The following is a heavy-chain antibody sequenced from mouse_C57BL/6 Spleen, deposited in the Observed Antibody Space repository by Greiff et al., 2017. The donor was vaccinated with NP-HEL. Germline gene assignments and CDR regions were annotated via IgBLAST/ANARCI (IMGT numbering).Heavy chain of an antibody. CDR2: IYPSDSET. Sequence: VQLQQSGAELVRPGSSVKLSCKASGYTFTSYWMDWVKQRPGQGLEWIGNIYPSDSETHYNQKFKDKATLTVDKSSSTAYMQLSSLTSEDSAVYYCARDYYYGSSYWGQGTLVTVSA. J-gene: IGHJ3*01. V-gene: IGHV1-61*01. CDR1: GYTFTSYW. D-gene: IGHD1-1*01. CDR3: ARDYYYGSSY.